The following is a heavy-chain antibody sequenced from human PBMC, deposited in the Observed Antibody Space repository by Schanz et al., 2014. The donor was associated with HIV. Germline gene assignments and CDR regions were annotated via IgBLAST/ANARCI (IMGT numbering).Heavy chain of an antibody. J-gene: IGHJ3*02. CDR3: ARDVAGCSGTSCYSDAFDI. CDR2: ISGGGGST. V-gene: IGHV3-23*01. D-gene: IGHD2-2*01. CDR1: GFTFSTYA. Sequence: EVQLLESGGGLVQPGGSLRLSCAASGFTFSTYAMNWVRQAPGKGLEWVSGISGGGGSTYYTDSVKGRFTISRDNSKNTLFLQMNSLRAEDTAVYFCARDVAGCSGTSCYSDAFDIWGQGTLVTVSS.